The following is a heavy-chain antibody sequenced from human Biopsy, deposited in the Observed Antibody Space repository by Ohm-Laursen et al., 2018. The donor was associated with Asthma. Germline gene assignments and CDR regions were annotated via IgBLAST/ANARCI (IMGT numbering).Heavy chain of an antibody. CDR3: AKDLDYDILTGPPCFDS. D-gene: IGHD3-9*01. CDR1: GFTFSSYA. CDR2: ISGSGGST. J-gene: IGHJ4*02. Sequence: SLTLSCTASGFTFSSYAMSWVRQAPGKGLEWVSAISGSGGSTYYADAVKGRFTISRDNSKNTLYLQMNSLRAEDSAVYYCAKDLDYDILTGPPCFDSWGQGTLVTVSS. V-gene: IGHV3-23*01.